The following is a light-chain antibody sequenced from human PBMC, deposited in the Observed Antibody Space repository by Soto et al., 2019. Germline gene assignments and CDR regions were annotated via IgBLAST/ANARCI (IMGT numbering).Light chain of an antibody. Sequence: EIVLKHSPATLSLSPGERATLSCRASQRVSSYLAWYQQKPGQAPRLLIYDASNRATGIPARFSGSGSGTDFTLTISSLEPEDFAVYYCQQRSNWPTFGQGTKV. CDR1: QRVSSY. V-gene: IGKV3-11*01. J-gene: IGKJ1*01. CDR3: QQRSNWPT. CDR2: DAS.